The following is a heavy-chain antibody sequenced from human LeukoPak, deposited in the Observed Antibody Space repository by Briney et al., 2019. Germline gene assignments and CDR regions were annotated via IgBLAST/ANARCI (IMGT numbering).Heavy chain of an antibody. J-gene: IGHJ4*02. CDR2: NSDDGRST. D-gene: IGHD6-13*01. V-gene: IGHV3-23*01. CDR1: GFTFSRYA. Sequence: PGGSLRLSCSASGFTFSRYAMNWVRLAPGKGLGWVSANSDDGRSTYYIDSVKGRFTISRDNSENTLYLQMNSLRADDTAIYYCAKDATDSSRSDYWGQGTLVTVSS. CDR3: AKDATDSSRSDY.